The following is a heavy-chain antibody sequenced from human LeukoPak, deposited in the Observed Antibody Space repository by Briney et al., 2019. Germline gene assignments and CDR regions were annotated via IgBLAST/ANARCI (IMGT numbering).Heavy chain of an antibody. Sequence: GGSLRLSCAASGFTFSSYTMSWVRQAPGKGKEWVSLISGSGGITYYADSVKGRFTISRDNSKNTLYLQMDSLRAEDTAVYYCARDGRGVSQFDYMDVWGKGTTVTVSS. CDR1: GFTFSSYT. CDR3: ARDGRGVSQFDYMDV. CDR2: ISGSGGIT. J-gene: IGHJ6*03. D-gene: IGHD3-10*01. V-gene: IGHV3-23*01.